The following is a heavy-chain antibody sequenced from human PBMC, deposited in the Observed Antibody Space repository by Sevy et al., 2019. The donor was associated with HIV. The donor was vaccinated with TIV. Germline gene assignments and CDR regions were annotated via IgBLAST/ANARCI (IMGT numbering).Heavy chain of an antibody. CDR3: ATLEYFYDTSGYSSGDY. D-gene: IGHD3-22*01. V-gene: IGHV1-24*01. J-gene: IGHJ4*02. Sequence: ASVNVSCKVSGYTLSDLSMYWVRQAPGKGLEWMGGFDPEDGETIYSQKFQGRVTMTEDTSTDTAYMELSSLRSEDTAVYYCATLEYFYDTSGYSSGDYWGQGTLVTVSS. CDR1: GYTLSDLS. CDR2: FDPEDGET.